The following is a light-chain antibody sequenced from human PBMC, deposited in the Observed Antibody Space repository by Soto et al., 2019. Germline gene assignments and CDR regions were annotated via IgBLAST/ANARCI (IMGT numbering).Light chain of an antibody. Sequence: QSVLTQPASVSGSPGQSIAISCTGTSSDVGGYNYVSWYQQHPGKAPKLMIYDVTNRPSGVSNRFSGSKSGNTASLTISGLQADGEAYYYGSSYTTSPTYVCGTGTKAPS. CDR1: SSDVGGYNY. V-gene: IGLV2-14*03. CDR3: SSYTTSPTYV. CDR2: DVT. J-gene: IGLJ1*01.